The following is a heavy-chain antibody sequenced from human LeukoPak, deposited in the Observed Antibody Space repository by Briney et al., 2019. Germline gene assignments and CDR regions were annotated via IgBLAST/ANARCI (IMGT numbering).Heavy chain of an antibody. D-gene: IGHD3-3*01. J-gene: IGHJ3*02. Sequence: PSETLSVTCTVSGGSISSSSYYWGWIRQPPGKGLEWIGSIYYSGSTYYNPSLKSRVTISVDTSKNQFSLKLSSVTAADTAVYYCARSYYDSWSGRGAFDIWGQGTMVTVSS. V-gene: IGHV4-39*01. CDR2: IYYSGST. CDR3: ARSYYDSWSGRGAFDI. CDR1: GGSISSSSYY.